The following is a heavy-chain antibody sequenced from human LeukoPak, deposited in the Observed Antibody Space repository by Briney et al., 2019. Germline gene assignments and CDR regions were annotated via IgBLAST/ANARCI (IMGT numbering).Heavy chain of an antibody. CDR2: ISSSGSTI. D-gene: IGHD4-17*01. CDR1: GFTFSDYY. J-gene: IGHJ3*02. CDR3: ARMTTVTSDAFDI. V-gene: IGHV3-11*04. Sequence: GGSLRLSCPASGFTFSDYYMSWIRQAPGRGLEWVSYISSSGSTIYYADSVKGRFTISRDNAKNSLYLQMNSLRAEDRAVYYCARMTTVTSDAFDIWGQGTMVTVSS.